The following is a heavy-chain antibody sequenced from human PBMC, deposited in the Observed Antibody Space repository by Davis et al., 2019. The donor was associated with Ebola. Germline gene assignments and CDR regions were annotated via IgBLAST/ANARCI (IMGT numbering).Heavy chain of an antibody. CDR3: AAFTNFGVDDTHDF. CDR2: ICDSGVP. CDR1: GDSLTTGIYY. Sequence: SETLSLTCTVSGDSLTTGIYYWTWIRQHPGKGLDWIGNICDSGVPNYNASLSGRVSISLDTSQNQFSLKLSSVTAADTAVYYCAAFTNFGVDDTHDFWGQGTLVTVSA. V-gene: IGHV4-31*03. D-gene: IGHD3-3*01. J-gene: IGHJ4*02.